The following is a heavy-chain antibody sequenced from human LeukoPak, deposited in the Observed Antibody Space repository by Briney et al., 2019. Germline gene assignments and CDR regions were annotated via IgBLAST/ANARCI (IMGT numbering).Heavy chain of an antibody. Sequence: GGSLRLSCAASGFTFSSYAMSWVRQAPGKGLEWVSYISSSSSTKYYADSVKGRFTISRDNAKNSLYLQTNSLRAEDTAVYYCARVVYPDDSSGLFDYWGQGTLVTVSS. CDR3: ARVVYPDDSSGLFDY. D-gene: IGHD3-22*01. V-gene: IGHV3-48*04. J-gene: IGHJ4*02. CDR2: ISSSSSTK. CDR1: GFTFSSYA.